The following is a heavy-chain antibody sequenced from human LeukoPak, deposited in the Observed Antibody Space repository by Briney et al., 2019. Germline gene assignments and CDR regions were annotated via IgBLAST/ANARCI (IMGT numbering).Heavy chain of an antibody. V-gene: IGHV3-23*01. Sequence: GGSLRLSCAASGFTFSSYDMTWVRQAPGKGLEWVSAISDSGNTYHADSVKGRFTISRDSSKNTLFLQMNRLRPEDAAVYYCAKAPVTTCRGAFCSPFDYWGQGTLVTVSS. CDR2: ISDSGNT. CDR3: AKAPVTTCRGAFCSPFDY. D-gene: IGHD2-15*01. CDR1: GFTFSSYD. J-gene: IGHJ4*02.